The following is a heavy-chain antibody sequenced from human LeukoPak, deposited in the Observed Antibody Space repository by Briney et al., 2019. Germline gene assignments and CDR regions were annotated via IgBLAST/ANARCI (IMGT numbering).Heavy chain of an antibody. CDR2: ISGSGGST. J-gene: IGHJ4*02. CDR3: AKDQSTTGGFDY. D-gene: IGHD4-17*01. Sequence: GGSLRLSCAASGFTFSSYGMSWVRQAPGKGLEWVSAISGSGGSTYYAGSVKGRFTISRDNSKNTLYLQMNSLRAEDTAVYYCAKDQSTTGGFDYWGQGTLVTVSS. CDR1: GFTFSSYG. V-gene: IGHV3-23*01.